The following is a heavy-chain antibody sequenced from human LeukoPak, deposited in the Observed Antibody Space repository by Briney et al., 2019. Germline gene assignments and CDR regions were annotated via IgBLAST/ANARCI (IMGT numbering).Heavy chain of an antibody. CDR1: GYTFTGYY. V-gene: IGHV1-69*06. Sequence: SVKVSCKASGYTFTGYYMHWVRQAPGQGLEWMGGIIPIFGTANYGQKFQGRVTITADKSTSTAYMELSSLRSEDTAVYYCARSDCSGGSCYSSWFDPWGQGTLVTVSS. CDR2: IIPIFGTA. J-gene: IGHJ5*02. CDR3: ARSDCSGGSCYSSWFDP. D-gene: IGHD2-15*01.